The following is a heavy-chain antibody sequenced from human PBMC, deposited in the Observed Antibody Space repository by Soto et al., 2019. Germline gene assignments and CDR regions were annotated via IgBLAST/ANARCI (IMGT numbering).Heavy chain of an antibody. Sequence: EVQLVESGGVVVQPGGSLRLSCAASGFTFDDYTMHWVRQAPGKGLEWVSLISGDGGSTYYADSVKSRFTISRDNSKNSLYLQMNSLRTEDTALYYCAKDGSDELFFAFDIWGQGTMVTVSS. CDR2: ISGDGGST. V-gene: IGHV3-43*01. CDR3: AKDGSDELFFAFDI. J-gene: IGHJ3*02. D-gene: IGHD3-3*02. CDR1: GFTFDDYT.